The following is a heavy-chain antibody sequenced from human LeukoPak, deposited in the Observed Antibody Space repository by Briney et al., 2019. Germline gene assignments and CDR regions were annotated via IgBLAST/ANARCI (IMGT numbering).Heavy chain of an antibody. Sequence: PSETLSLTCTVSGGSISSYYWSWIRQPPGKGLEWIGYIYYSGSTNYNPSLKSRVTISVDTSKNQFSLKLSSVTAADTAVYYCARGPAQHYSSGSLPIYYFDYWGQGTLVTVSS. CDR2: IYYSGST. V-gene: IGHV4-59*01. CDR3: ARGPAQHYSSGSLPIYYFDY. D-gene: IGHD3-10*01. CDR1: GGSISSYY. J-gene: IGHJ4*02.